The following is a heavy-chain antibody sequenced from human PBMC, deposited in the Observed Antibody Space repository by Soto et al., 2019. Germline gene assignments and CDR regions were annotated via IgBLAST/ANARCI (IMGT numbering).Heavy chain of an antibody. CDR2: IKSKTDGGTT. CDR3: TTERWYDFWSGYSRGDY. J-gene: IGHJ4*02. D-gene: IGHD3-3*01. CDR1: GFTFSNAW. Sequence: EVQLVESGGGLVKPGGSLRLSCAASGFTFSNAWMSWVRQAPGKGLEWVGRIKSKTDGGTTDYAAPVKGRFTISRDDLKNTLYLQMNSLKTEDTAVYYCTTERWYDFWSGYSRGDYWGQGTLVTVSS. V-gene: IGHV3-15*01.